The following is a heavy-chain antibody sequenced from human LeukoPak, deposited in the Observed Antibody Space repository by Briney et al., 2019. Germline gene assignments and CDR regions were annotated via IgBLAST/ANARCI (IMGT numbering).Heavy chain of an antibody. V-gene: IGHV4-31*03. CDR3: ASRVYYYDSSGYYIRD. CDR1: GGSIRSGGYY. CDR2: TYSSGST. D-gene: IGHD3-22*01. J-gene: IGHJ4*02. Sequence: PSQTLSLTCTVSGGSIRSGGYYWSWIRPHPGKGLEGIGYTYSSGSTYYKPSLKSRVTISVDTSKNQFSLKLSPVTAADAAVYCGASRVYYYDSSGYYIRDWGQGTLVTVSS.